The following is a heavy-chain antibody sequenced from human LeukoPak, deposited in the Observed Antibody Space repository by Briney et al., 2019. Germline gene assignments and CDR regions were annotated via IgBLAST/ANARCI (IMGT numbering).Heavy chain of an antibody. CDR2: IYYSGST. CDR3: ARAGSGYYHNWFDP. J-gene: IGHJ5*02. V-gene: IGHV4-59*12. CDR1: GGSISSYY. D-gene: IGHD3-22*01. Sequence: SETLSLTCTVSGGSISSYYWSWIRQPPGKGLEWIGYIYYSGSTNYNPSLKSRVTISVDTSKNQFSLKLSSVTAADTAVYYCARAGSGYYHNWFDPWGQGTLVTVSS.